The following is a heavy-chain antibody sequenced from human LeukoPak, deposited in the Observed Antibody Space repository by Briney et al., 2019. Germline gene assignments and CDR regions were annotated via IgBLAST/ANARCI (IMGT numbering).Heavy chain of an antibody. Sequence: ASVKVSCKASGGTFSSYAISWVRQATGQGLEWMGWMNPNSGNTGYAQKFQGRVTMTRNTSISTAYMELSSLRSEDTAVYYCARGLPPAMDYWGQGTLVTVSS. CDR2: MNPNSGNT. CDR1: GGTFSSYA. CDR3: ARGLPPAMDY. J-gene: IGHJ4*02. V-gene: IGHV1-8*02.